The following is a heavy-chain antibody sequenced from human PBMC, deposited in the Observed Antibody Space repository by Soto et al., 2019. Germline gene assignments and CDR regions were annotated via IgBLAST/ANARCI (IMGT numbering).Heavy chain of an antibody. Sequence: GGSLRLSCAASGFTFSSYSMTWVRQAPGKGLEWVSSISSSSSYIYYADSVKGRLTISRDNAKNLLYLQMKSLRAEDTAVYYCARDQYYYDSSGYSGPWDVWGQGTTVTVSS. CDR2: ISSSSSYI. J-gene: IGHJ6*02. D-gene: IGHD3-22*01. V-gene: IGHV3-21*01. CDR3: ARDQYYYDSSGYSGPWDV. CDR1: GFTFSSYS.